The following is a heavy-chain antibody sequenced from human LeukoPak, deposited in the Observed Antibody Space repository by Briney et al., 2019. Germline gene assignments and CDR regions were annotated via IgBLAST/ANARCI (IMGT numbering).Heavy chain of an antibody. J-gene: IGHJ6*03. V-gene: IGHV1-18*01. CDR2: ISAYNGNT. CDR3: ARDPYYYDSSGYYYYYYMDV. D-gene: IGHD3-22*01. Sequence: ASVKVSCKAFGYTFTSYGISWVRQAPGQGLEWMGWISAYNGNTNYAQKLQGRVTMTTDTSTSTAYMELRSLRSDDTAVYYCARDPYYYDSSGYYYYYYMDVWGKGTTVTVSS. CDR1: GYTFTSYG.